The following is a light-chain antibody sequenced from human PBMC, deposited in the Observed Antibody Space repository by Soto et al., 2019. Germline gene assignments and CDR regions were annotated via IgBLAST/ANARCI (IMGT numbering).Light chain of an antibody. J-gene: IGKJ5*01. CDR1: QSVSNNY. Sequence: EIVLTQSPGTLSLSPGERATLSCRASQSVSNNYLAWYQQKPGQAPRLLIYGASIRATGLPDRFSGSGSGTDFALSISRLEPEDFAVYYCQQYGTSPPVTFGQGTRLEI. V-gene: IGKV3-20*01. CDR3: QQYGTSPPVT. CDR2: GAS.